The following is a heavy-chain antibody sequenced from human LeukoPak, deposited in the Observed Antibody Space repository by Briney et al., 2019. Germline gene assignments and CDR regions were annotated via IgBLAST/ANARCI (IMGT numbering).Heavy chain of an antibody. CDR2: INPSGGST. J-gene: IGHJ4*02. V-gene: IGHV1-46*01. Sequence: ASVKVSCKASGYTFTSYYMHWVRQAPGQGLEWMGIINPSGGSTSYAQKFQGRVTITTDESTSTAYMELSSLRSEDTAVYYCARGYYDILTGYYLFDYWGQGTLVTVSS. CDR3: ARGYYDILTGYYLFDY. CDR1: GYTFTSYY. D-gene: IGHD3-9*01.